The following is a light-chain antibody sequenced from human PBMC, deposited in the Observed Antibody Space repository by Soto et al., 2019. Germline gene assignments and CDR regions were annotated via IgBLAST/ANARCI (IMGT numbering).Light chain of an antibody. V-gene: IGKV3-11*01. J-gene: IGKJ5*01. CDR3: QQRSNWPPIT. CDR2: DAS. CDR1: QSVSSY. Sequence: EIVLTQSPATLSLSPGERSTLSCRASQSVSSYLAWYQQKPAQAPRLLIYDASNRANGIPARFSGSGSGTDLTLTISSLEPEDFAVYYGQQRSNWPPITFGQGTRLEIK.